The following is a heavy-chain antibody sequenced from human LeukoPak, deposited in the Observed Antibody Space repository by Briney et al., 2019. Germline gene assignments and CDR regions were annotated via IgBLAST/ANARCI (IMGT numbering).Heavy chain of an antibody. Sequence: PSETLSLTCTVSGGSISSSSYYWGWIRQPPGKGLEWIGGIYYSGSTYYNPSLKSRVTISVDTSKNQFSLKLSSVTAADTAVYYCASADSNWSGYYPFDYWGQGTLVTVSS. V-gene: IGHV4-39*01. CDR3: ASADSNWSGYYPFDY. D-gene: IGHD3-3*01. J-gene: IGHJ4*02. CDR2: IYYSGST. CDR1: GGSISSSSYY.